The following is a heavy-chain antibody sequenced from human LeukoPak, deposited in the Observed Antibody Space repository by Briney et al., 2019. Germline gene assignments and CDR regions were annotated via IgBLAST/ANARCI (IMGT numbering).Heavy chain of an antibody. D-gene: IGHD6-19*01. CDR1: GFTFSSYW. Sequence: GGSLRLSCAASGFTFSSYWMSWVRQAPGKGLEWVANIKQDGSEKYYVDSVKGRFTISRDNAKNSLYLQMNSLRAEDTAVYYCARATWYSGWDFDYWGQGTLVTVSS. V-gene: IGHV3-7*01. CDR3: ARATWYSGWDFDY. J-gene: IGHJ4*02. CDR2: IKQDGSEK.